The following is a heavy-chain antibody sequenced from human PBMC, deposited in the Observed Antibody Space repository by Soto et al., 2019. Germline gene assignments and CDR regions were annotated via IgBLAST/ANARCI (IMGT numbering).Heavy chain of an antibody. Sequence: QVPLVQSGAEVKKPGASVKVSCKASGYTFTSYGISWVRQAPGQGLEWMGWISAYNGNTNYAQKLQGRVTMTTDTPTSTAYMELRSLRSDDTAVYYCARLDIVVVPAAMLTTASYYYYYMDVWGKGTTVTVSS. D-gene: IGHD2-2*03. CDR3: ARLDIVVVPAAMLTTASYYYYYMDV. CDR2: ISAYNGNT. V-gene: IGHV1-18*01. CDR1: GYTFTSYG. J-gene: IGHJ6*03.